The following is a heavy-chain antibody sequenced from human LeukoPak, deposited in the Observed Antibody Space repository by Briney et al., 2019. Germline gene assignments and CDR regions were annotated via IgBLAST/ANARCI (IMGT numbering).Heavy chain of an antibody. Sequence: PSQTLSLTCTLSGGSISSGGYYWSWIRQPPGKGLEWIGYIYHSGSTYYNPSLKSRVTISVDRSKNQFSLKLSSVTAADTAVYYCARGGAVVPAATDLNWFDPWGQGTLVTVSS. J-gene: IGHJ5*02. CDR3: ARGGAVVPAATDLNWFDP. CDR2: IYHSGST. V-gene: IGHV4-30-2*01. D-gene: IGHD2-2*01. CDR1: GGSISSGGYY.